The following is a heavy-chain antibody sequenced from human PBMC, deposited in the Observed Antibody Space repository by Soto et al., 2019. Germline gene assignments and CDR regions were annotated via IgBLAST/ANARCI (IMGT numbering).Heavy chain of an antibody. CDR1: GFTFSSYA. Sequence: EVQLLESGGGLVQPGGSLRLSCAASGFTFSSYAMSWVRQAPGKGLEWVSAISGSGGSTYYADSVKGRFTISRDNSKNTLYLQMNSRRAEDTAVYYCAKEPGYCSGGSCYGVFQYFQHWGQGTLVTVSS. D-gene: IGHD2-15*01. J-gene: IGHJ1*01. CDR3: AKEPGYCSGGSCYGVFQYFQH. CDR2: ISGSGGST. V-gene: IGHV3-23*01.